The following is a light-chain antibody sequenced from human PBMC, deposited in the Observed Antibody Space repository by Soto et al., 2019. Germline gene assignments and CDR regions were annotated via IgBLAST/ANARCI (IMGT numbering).Light chain of an antibody. Sequence: AIQMTQSPTSLSASVGDSVTITCRSGQGIRNDLDWYQQKPGKAPKLLISAASSLQDGVPSRFSGSGSGTHFTLTTGGPQPEDFATYYCLQDHGRPWTFGQGTKV. J-gene: IGKJ1*01. CDR2: AAS. CDR1: QGIRND. V-gene: IGKV1-6*02. CDR3: LQDHGRPWT.